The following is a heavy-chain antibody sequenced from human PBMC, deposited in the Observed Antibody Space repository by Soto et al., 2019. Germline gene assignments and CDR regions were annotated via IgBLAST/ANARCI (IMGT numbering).Heavy chain of an antibody. D-gene: IGHD5-18*01. Sequence: SGESLKISCKYAGYSFARYWISWVRQLPGKGLEWMGRIDSGDSYTNYSPSFQGHVTISADRSISTAYLHWSSLKASDTAFYYCATEVVSTAMPRGWFDPWGQGTLVTVSS. CDR2: IDSGDSYT. CDR3: ATEVVSTAMPRGWFDP. CDR1: GYSFARYW. V-gene: IGHV5-10-1*01. J-gene: IGHJ5*02.